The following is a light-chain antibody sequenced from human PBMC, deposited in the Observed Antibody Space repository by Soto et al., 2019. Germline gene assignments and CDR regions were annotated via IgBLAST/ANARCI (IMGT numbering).Light chain of an antibody. CDR2: SDN. Sequence: QSVLTQPPSASGTPGQRVTISCSGSSSNIRSNAVSWYQQFPATAPKLLIYSDNQRPSGVPVRFSGSKSGTSASLAISGLQSEDEADYYCAAWDDSLSAVMFGGGTKVTVL. CDR1: SSNIRSNA. V-gene: IGLV1-44*01. CDR3: AAWDDSLSAVM. J-gene: IGLJ3*02.